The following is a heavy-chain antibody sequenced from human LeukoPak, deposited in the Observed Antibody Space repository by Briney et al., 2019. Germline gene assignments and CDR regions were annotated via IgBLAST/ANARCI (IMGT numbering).Heavy chain of an antibody. V-gene: IGHV3-21*01. Sequence: GGTLRLSCAASGFTFSSYTMNWVRQAPGKGLEWVSSITSSSIYIYYADSLKGRFTISRDNAKNSLYLQMNSLRAEDTAVYYCAELGITMIGGVWGKGTTVTISS. CDR1: GFTFSSYT. J-gene: IGHJ6*04. CDR3: AELGITMIGGV. D-gene: IGHD3-10*02. CDR2: ITSSSIYI.